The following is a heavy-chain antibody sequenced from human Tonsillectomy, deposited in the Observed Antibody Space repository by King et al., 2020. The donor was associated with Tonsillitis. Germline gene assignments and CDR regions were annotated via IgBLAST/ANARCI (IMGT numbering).Heavy chain of an antibody. V-gene: IGHV3-11*06. D-gene: IGHD6-13*01. CDR1: GFTFSDYY. CDR2: ISSSSSYT. CDR3: ASDYLYSCSWYPFDY. Sequence: VQLVESGGGLVKPGGSLRLSCAASGFTFSDYYMSWIRQAPGKGLEWVSYISSSSSYTNYADSVKGRFTISRDNAKNSLYLQMNSLRAEDTAVYYCASDYLYSCSWYPFDYWGQGTLVTVSS. J-gene: IGHJ4*02.